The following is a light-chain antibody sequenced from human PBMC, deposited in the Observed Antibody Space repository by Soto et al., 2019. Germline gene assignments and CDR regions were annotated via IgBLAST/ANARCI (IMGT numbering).Light chain of an antibody. CDR3: QQYGSSPTWT. V-gene: IGKV3-20*01. CDR1: QSVSSSY. J-gene: IGKJ1*01. CDR2: GAS. Sequence: IALRLCPDTLNLSPGDRATLSCMASQSVSSSYLAWYQQKPGQAPRLLIYGASSRATGIPDRFSGSGSGTDFTLTISRLEPEDFAVYYCQQYGSSPTWTFGRGTKVDIK.